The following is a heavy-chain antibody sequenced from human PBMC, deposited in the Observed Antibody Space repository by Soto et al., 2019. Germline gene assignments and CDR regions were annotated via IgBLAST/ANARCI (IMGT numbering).Heavy chain of an antibody. V-gene: IGHV1-18*01. CDR3: ARSQGEWLLLRDGLADY. J-gene: IGHJ4*02. Sequence: ASVKVSCKASGYTFTSYGISWVRQAPGQGLEWMGWISAYNGNTNYAQKLQGRVTMTTDTSTSTAYMELRSLRSDDTAVYYCARSQGEWLLLRDGLADYWGQGTLVTVSS. D-gene: IGHD3-22*01. CDR1: GYTFTSYG. CDR2: ISAYNGNT.